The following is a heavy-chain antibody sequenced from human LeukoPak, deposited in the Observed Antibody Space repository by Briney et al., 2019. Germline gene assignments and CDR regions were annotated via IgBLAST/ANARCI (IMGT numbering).Heavy chain of an antibody. CDR1: GFTFSSYS. Sequence: GGSLRLSCAASGFTFSSYSMNWVRQAPGKGLEWVSYISSSSSTIYYADSVKGRFTISRDNAKNSLHLQMNSLRAEDTAEYYCASLASGSYSASDYWGQGTLVTVSS. D-gene: IGHD1-26*01. J-gene: IGHJ4*02. CDR3: ASLASGSYSASDY. V-gene: IGHV3-48*04. CDR2: ISSSSSTI.